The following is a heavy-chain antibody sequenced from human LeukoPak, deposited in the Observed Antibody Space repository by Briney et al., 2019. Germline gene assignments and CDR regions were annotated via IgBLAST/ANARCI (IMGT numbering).Heavy chain of an antibody. CDR3: ARAPEQYYDFWSGYHPGTYFDY. V-gene: IGHV4-39*07. D-gene: IGHD3-3*01. J-gene: IGHJ4*02. Sequence: SETLSLTCTVSGGSISSSSYYWGWIRQPPGKGLEWIGSIYYSGSTYYNPSLKSRVTISVDTSKNQFSLKLSSVTAADTAVYYCARAPEQYYDFWSGYHPGTYFDYWGQGTLVTVSS. CDR2: IYYSGST. CDR1: GGSISSSSYY.